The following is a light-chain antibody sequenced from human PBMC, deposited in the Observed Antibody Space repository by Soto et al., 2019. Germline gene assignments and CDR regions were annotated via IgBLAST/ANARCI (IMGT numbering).Light chain of an antibody. CDR3: QSYDSSLSGSV. Sequence: QSVLTQPPSVSGAPGQRVTISCTGSSSNIGAGYDVHWYQQLPGTAPKLLIYGNSNRPSGVPDRFSGSKSGTSASLAITGLQAEDEADYSCQSYDSSLSGSVFGGATKLTVL. V-gene: IGLV1-40*01. CDR1: SSNIGAGYD. CDR2: GNS. J-gene: IGLJ2*01.